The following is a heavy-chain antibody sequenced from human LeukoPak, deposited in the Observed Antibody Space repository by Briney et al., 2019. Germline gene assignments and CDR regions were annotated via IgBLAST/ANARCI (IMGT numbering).Heavy chain of an antibody. D-gene: IGHD4-17*01. CDR2: IYHSGST. Sequence: SETLSLTCTVSGYSISSGYYWGWIRQPPGKGLEWIGSIYHSGSTYYNPSLKSRVTISVDTSKNQFSLKLSSVTAADTAVYYCARDVIPGGRGDYGYWGQGTLVTVSS. J-gene: IGHJ4*02. CDR1: GYSISSGYY. V-gene: IGHV4-38-2*02. CDR3: ARDVIPGGRGDYGY.